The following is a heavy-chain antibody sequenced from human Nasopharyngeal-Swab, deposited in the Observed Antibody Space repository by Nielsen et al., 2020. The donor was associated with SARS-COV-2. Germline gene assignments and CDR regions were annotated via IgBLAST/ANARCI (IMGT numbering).Heavy chain of an antibody. J-gene: IGHJ6*02. CDR3: ARERRIVATILSDYYYGMDV. Sequence: ASVTVSCKASGYTFTGYYVRGGRQAPGQGRGGGGGGGPGGGGAGGAQKFQGWVTMTRDTSISTAYMELSRLRSDDTAVYYCARERRIVATILSDYYYGMDVWGQGTTVTVSS. CDR2: GGPGGGGA. CDR1: GYTFTGYY. V-gene: IGHV1-2*04. D-gene: IGHD5-12*01.